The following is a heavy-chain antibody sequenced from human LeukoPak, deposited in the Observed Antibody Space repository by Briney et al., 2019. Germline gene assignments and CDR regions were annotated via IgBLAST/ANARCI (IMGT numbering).Heavy chain of an antibody. CDR2: IYYSGST. CDR3: ARSLWRLTGTMDWFDP. J-gene: IGHJ5*02. D-gene: IGHD1-7*01. CDR1: GGSISSSSYY. V-gene: IGHV4-39*01. Sequence: SETLSLTCTVSGGSISSSSYYWGWIRQPPGKGLEWIVSIYYSGSTYYNPSLKSRVTISVDTSKNQFSLKLSSVTAADTAVYYCARSLWRLTGTMDWFDPWGQGTLVTVSS.